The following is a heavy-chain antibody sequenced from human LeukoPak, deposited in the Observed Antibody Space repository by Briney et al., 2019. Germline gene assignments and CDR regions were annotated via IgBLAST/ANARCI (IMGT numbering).Heavy chain of an antibody. V-gene: IGHV1-18*01. Sequence: ASMKVSCKASGYTFTSYGISWVRRAPGQGLEWMGWISAYNGNTNYAQKLQGRVTMTTDTSTSTAYMELSSLRSEDTAVYYCARVVDYEEYYYYMDVWGKGTTVTVSS. CDR1: GYTFTSYG. CDR3: ARVVDYEEYYYYMDV. CDR2: ISAYNGNT. J-gene: IGHJ6*03. D-gene: IGHD4-17*01.